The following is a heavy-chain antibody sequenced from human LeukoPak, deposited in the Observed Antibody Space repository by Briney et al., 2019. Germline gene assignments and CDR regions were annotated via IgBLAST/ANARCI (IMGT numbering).Heavy chain of an antibody. Sequence: TFSSYGMSWVRQAPGKGLEWIGSIYYSGSTYYNPSLRNRVTISVDTSKNQFSLELRSVTAADTAVYYCAREILYDSTGYDVWGQGTLVTVSS. CDR2: IYYSGST. CDR1: TFSSYG. D-gene: IGHD3-22*01. CDR3: AREILYDSTGYDV. J-gene: IGHJ4*02. V-gene: IGHV4-39*07.